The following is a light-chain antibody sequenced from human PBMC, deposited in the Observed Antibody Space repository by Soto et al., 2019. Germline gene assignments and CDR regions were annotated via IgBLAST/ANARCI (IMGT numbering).Light chain of an antibody. CDR3: QQSYSAPRT. J-gene: IGKJ2*01. V-gene: IGKV1-39*01. CDR1: QSIGTY. Sequence: DIQMTPSPSSLPESVGDRISITCRASQSIGTYLSWYQQKPGKAPKLLIYGASNLQSGVPSRFSGSGSETGFTLTISSLQPEDFATYYCQQSYSAPRTFGQGTKV. CDR2: GAS.